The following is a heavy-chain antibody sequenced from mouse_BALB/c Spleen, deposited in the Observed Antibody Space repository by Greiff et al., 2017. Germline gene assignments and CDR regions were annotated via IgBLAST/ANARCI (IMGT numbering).Heavy chain of an antibody. CDR3: ARGITTATNWYFDV. Sequence: EVKLMESGPELVKPGASVKISCKTSGYTFTEYTMHWVKQSHGKSLEWIGGINPNNGGTSYNQKFKGKATLTVDKSSSTAYMELRSLTSEDSAVYYCARGITTATNWYFDVWGAGTTVTVSS. CDR1: GYTFTEYT. CDR2: INPNNGGT. V-gene: IGHV1-18*01. D-gene: IGHD1-2*01. J-gene: IGHJ1*01.